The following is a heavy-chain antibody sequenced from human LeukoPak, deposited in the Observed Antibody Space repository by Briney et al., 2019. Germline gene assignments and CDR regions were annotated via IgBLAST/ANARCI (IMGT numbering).Heavy chain of an antibody. V-gene: IGHV3-21*01. CDR2: ISSSSSYI. D-gene: IGHD6-13*01. Sequence: GGSLRLSCAASGFTFSSYSMNWVRQAPGKGLEWVSSISSSSSYIYYADSVKGRFTISRDNAKNSLYLQMNSLRAEDTAVYYCARDKRGGIAAPGLDYWGQGTLVTVSS. J-gene: IGHJ4*02. CDR1: GFTFSSYS. CDR3: ARDKRGGIAAPGLDY.